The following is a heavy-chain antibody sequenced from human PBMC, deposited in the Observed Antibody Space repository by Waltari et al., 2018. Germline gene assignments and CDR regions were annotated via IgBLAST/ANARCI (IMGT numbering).Heavy chain of an antibody. Sequence: QVQLQESGPGLVKPSQTLSLTCTVSGGSISSGGYYWSWIRQHPGKGLEWIGYIYYSGNTYYNPALKSRVTISVDTSKNQFSLKLSSVTAEDTAVYYCAIPAEADFDYWGQGTLVTVSS. J-gene: IGHJ4*02. V-gene: IGHV4-31*03. CDR3: AIPAEADFDY. CDR1: GGSISSGGYY. CDR2: IYYSGNT.